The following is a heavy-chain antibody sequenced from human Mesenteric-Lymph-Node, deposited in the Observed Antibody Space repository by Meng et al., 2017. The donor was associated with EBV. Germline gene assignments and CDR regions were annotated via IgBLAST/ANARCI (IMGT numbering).Heavy chain of an antibody. CDR1: VGSISTTPSF. D-gene: IGHD5-12*01. Sequence: HLQALCPGLVNPSSPCPSPSPVLVGSISTTPSFWGEVRPPPGKGLDWIGYIYYNWITYSTPSLKSRVTISIDTSRNQFSLKLSSVTAADTGVYYCARTGYTDYRDDSWGQGTLVTVSS. J-gene: IGHJ4*02. CDR2: IYYNWIT. V-gene: IGHV4-30-4*08. CDR3: ARTGYTDYRDDS.